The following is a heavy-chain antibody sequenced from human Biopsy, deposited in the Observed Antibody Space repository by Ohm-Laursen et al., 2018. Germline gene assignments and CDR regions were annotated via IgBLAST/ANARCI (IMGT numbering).Heavy chain of an antibody. D-gene: IGHD4-17*01. CDR3: KCRYGDSPL. CDR1: GFILNNYG. J-gene: IGHJ3*01. V-gene: IGHV3-23*01. CDR2: IRGSGLTT. Sequence: SLRLSCAASGFILNNYGLSWVRQAPGKGLEWVSAIRGSGLTTFYTDSVKGRFTISRDNSTNTLSLQMNSLRAEDTAIYYCKCRYGDSPLWGQGTMVTVSS.